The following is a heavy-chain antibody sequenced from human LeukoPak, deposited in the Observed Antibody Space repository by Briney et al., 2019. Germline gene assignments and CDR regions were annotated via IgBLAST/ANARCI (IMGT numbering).Heavy chain of an antibody. Sequence: GGSLRLSCAASGFTFSSYSMNWVRQAPGKGLEWVSYISSSSSTIYYADSVKGRFTISRDNAKNSLYLQMNGLRAEDTAVYYCARGTIEMATIAGTPVDYWGQGTLVTVSS. CDR1: GFTFSSYS. J-gene: IGHJ4*02. V-gene: IGHV3-48*01. CDR3: ARGTIEMATIAGTPVDY. CDR2: ISSSSSTI. D-gene: IGHD5-24*01.